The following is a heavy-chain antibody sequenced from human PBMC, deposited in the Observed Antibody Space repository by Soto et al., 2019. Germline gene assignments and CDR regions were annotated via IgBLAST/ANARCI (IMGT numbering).Heavy chain of an antibody. CDR3: ARVGWVLLFDYFDY. CDR1: GFTFSSYS. Sequence: EVQLVESGGGLVKPGGSLRLSCAASGFTFSSYSMNWVRQAPGKGLEWVSSISSSSSYIYYADSVKGRFTISRDNAKNSLYLQMNSLGAEDTAVYYCARVGWVLLFDYFDYWGQGTLVTGSS. D-gene: IGHD1-26*01. J-gene: IGHJ4*02. V-gene: IGHV3-21*01. CDR2: ISSSSSYI.